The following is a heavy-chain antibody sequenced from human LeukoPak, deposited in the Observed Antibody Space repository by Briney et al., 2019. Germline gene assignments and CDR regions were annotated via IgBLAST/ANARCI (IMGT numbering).Heavy chain of an antibody. D-gene: IGHD3-10*01. CDR2: IYYSGGT. CDR3: TRLHMVRGVDIDY. Sequence: SETLSLTCTVSGGSISSYYWSWIRQPPGKGLEWIGYIYYSGGTNYNPSLKSRVTISVDTSKNQFSLKLSSVTAADTAVYYCTRLHMVRGVDIDYWGQGTLVTVSS. J-gene: IGHJ4*02. V-gene: IGHV4-59*01. CDR1: GGSISSYY.